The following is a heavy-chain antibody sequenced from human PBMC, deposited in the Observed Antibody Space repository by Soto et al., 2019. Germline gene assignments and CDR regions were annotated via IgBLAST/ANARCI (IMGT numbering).Heavy chain of an antibody. D-gene: IGHD1-7*01. CDR2: ISYDGSNK. J-gene: IGHJ6*02. V-gene: IGHV3-30*18. CDR3: AKDGSSGTTDYYYYYGMDV. CDR1: GFTFSSYG. Sequence: QVQLVESGGGVVQPGRSLRLSCAASGFTFSSYGMHWVRQAPGKGLEWVAVISYDGSNKYYADSVKGRFTISRDNSKNTLYLQMNSLRAEDTAVYYRAKDGSSGTTDYYYYYGMDVWGQGTTVTVSS.